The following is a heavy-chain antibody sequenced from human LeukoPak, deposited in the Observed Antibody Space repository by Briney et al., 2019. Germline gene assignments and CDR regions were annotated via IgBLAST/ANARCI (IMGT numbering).Heavy chain of an antibody. CDR1: GFTFSSCS. Sequence: GGSLRLSCAASGFTFSSCSMNWVRQAPGKGLEWVSSISSSSSYIYYADSVKGRFTISRDNAKNSLYLQMNSLRAEDTAVYYCARDEDGGFDYWGQGTLVTVSS. CDR2: ISSSSSYI. J-gene: IGHJ4*02. CDR3: ARDEDGGFDY. V-gene: IGHV3-21*01.